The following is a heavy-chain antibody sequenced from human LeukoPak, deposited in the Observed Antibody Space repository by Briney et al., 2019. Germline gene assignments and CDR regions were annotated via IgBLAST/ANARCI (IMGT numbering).Heavy chain of an antibody. Sequence: SETLSLTCTVSGGSVSSSSYYWGWIRQPPGKGLEWIGSIYYSGSTYYNPSLKSRVTISVDTSRNQSSLKLSSVTATDTAVYYCARMIGDDAFDIWGQGTMVTVSS. CDR3: ARMIGDDAFDI. D-gene: IGHD3-22*01. J-gene: IGHJ3*02. CDR2: IYYSGST. V-gene: IGHV4-39*01. CDR1: GGSVSSSSYY.